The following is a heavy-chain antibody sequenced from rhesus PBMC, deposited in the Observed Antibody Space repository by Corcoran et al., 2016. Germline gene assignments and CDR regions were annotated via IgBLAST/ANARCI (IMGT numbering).Heavy chain of an antibody. CDR1: GGSFSGYY. CDR2: ISGSRGRT. V-gene: IGHV4-165*01. J-gene: IGHJ4*01. CDR3: ARVSVYFDY. Sequence: QVQLQESGPGLVKPSETLSLTCAVSGGSFSGYYWGWIRQPPGKGLEWIGYISGSRGRTDYNPSLRSRVTISTDPSKNQFSLKLSSVTAADTAVYYCARVSVYFDYWGQGVLVTVSS.